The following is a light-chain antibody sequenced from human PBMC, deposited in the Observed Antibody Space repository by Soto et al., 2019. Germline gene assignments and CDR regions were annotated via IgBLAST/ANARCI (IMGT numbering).Light chain of an antibody. CDR1: QSVSSNY. V-gene: IGKV3-20*01. J-gene: IGKJ4*01. Sequence: EMVLTQSPGTLSLSPGERATLSCRASQSVSSNYLAWYQQKPGQAPRLLMYRASNRATGIPDRFSGSGSGTDFTLTISRLEPEDFAVYFCQSYGGSSSFGGGTRVEIK. CDR3: QSYGGSSS. CDR2: RAS.